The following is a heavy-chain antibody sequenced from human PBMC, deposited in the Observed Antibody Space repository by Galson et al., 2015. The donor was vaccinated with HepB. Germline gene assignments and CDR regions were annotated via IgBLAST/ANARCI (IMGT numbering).Heavy chain of an antibody. V-gene: IGHV3-74*01. D-gene: IGHD7-27*01. CDR1: GFTFSSNR. Sequence: SLRLSCAASGFTFSSNRMQWVRQAPGKGLEWVSRINSDVSTTSYTDFVKGRFTISRDNAKNTLYLQMNSLRAEDTAVYYCGNWGSSWGQGTLVTVSS. J-gene: IGHJ5*02. CDR3: GNWGSS. CDR2: INSDVSTT.